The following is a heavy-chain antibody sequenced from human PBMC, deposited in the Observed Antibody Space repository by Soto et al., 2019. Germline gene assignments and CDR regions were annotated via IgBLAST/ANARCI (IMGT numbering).Heavy chain of an antibody. V-gene: IGHV3-30*18. J-gene: IGHJ6*02. CDR2: ISYDGSNK. Sequence: GGSLRLSWAASGFSFSSYGMHWVRQAPGKGLEWVAVISYDGSNKYHADSVKGRFTISRDNSKNTLYLQMNSLRAEDTAVYYCAKVGITGNYGMVVWGQGTTVTVSS. D-gene: IGHD1-20*01. CDR1: GFSFSSYG. CDR3: AKVGITGNYGMVV.